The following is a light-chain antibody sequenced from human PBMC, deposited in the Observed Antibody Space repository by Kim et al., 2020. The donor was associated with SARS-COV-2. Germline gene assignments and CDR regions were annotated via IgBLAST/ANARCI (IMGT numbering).Light chain of an antibody. CDR3: SAWDSSLSRWV. J-gene: IGLJ3*02. V-gene: IGLV10-54*01. Sequence: QTTRLTCTGNSNDVGNQGAAWLQQHQGQPPELLSYRNNNRPSGISERLSASRSGNTASLTITGLQPEDEADYYCSAWDSSLSRWVFGGGTQLTVL. CDR2: RNN. CDR1: SNDVGNQG.